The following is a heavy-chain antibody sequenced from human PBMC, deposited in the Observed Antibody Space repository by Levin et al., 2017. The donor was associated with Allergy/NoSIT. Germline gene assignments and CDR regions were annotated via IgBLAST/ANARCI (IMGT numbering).Heavy chain of an antibody. CDR3: ARVDGPGSYRQPLLH. CDR1: GFTFSSYA. Sequence: PGGSLRLSCAASGFTFSSYAMHWVRQAPGKGLEWVAAISYDGSNKYYVDSVKGRFTISRDNSKNTLYLQMNSLRAEDTAVYYCARVDGPGSYRQPLLHWGQGTLVTVS. V-gene: IGHV3-30-3*01. CDR2: ISYDGSNK. D-gene: IGHD3-10*01. J-gene: IGHJ4*02.